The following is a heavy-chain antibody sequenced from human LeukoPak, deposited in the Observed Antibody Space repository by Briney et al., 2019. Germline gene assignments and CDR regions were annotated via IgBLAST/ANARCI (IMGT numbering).Heavy chain of an antibody. CDR2: ISGRGGST. V-gene: IGHV3-23*01. CDR3: AKDQGTNYYDSSAYYPNYYYGMDV. CDR1: ALTFTSYA. Sequence: GGSLRLSSAASALTFTSYAMTWVRPPPGKGLEWDSTISGRGGSTYYADSVKGGFTISGDNFKNTLFLQMDSLRAEDTAVYYCAKDQGTNYYDSSAYYPNYYYGMDVWGQGTTVTVSS. J-gene: IGHJ6*02. D-gene: IGHD3-22*01.